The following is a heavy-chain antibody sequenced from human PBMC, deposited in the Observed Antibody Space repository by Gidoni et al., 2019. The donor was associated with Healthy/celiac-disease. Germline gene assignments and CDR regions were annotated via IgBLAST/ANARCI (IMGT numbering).Heavy chain of an antibody. CDR2: ISSSSSTI. D-gene: IGHD3-22*01. V-gene: IGHV3-48*02. CDR1: GFTFSSYS. CDR3: ARDGATGDSSGYYFYYYGMDV. J-gene: IGHJ6*02. Sequence: EVQLVESGGGLVQPGGSLRLSCAASGFTFSSYSMNWVRQAPGKGLEWVSYISSSSSTIYYADSVKGRFTISRDNDKNSLYLQMNSLRDEDTAVYYCARDGATGDSSGYYFYYYGMDVWGQGTTVTVSS.